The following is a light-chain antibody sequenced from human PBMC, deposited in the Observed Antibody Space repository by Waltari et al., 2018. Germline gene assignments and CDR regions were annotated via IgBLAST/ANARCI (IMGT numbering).Light chain of an antibody. CDR3: QQYNNWQT. CDR2: GAS. Sequence: EIVMTQSPATLSVSPGERATLSCRASQSVSSNLAWYQQKPGQAPRLLIYGASTRATGIPARFSGGGSGTEFTLTISSLQSEDFAVYYCQQYNNWQTFGQGTKVEIK. J-gene: IGKJ1*01. CDR1: QSVSSN. V-gene: IGKV3-15*01.